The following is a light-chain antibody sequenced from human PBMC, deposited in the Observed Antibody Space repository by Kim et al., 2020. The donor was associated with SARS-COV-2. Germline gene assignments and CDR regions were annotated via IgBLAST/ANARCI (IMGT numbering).Light chain of an antibody. CDR3: SSYAAKNNVV. J-gene: IGLJ2*01. V-gene: IGLV2-8*01. CDR2: EVS. Sequence: QSALTQPPSASGSPGQSVTISCTGTSSDVGAYSYVSWYQQHPGKVPKLMIYEVSKRPSGVPDRFSGSKSGNTASLTVSGLQPEDEADYYCSSYAAKNNVVVGGGTQLTVL. CDR1: SSDVGAYSY.